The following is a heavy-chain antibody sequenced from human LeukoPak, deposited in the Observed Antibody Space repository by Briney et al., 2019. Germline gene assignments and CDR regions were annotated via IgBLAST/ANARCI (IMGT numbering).Heavy chain of an antibody. CDR2: INGSSSDT. J-gene: IGHJ5*02. V-gene: IGHV3-11*03. Sequence: PGGSLRLSCAASGFTFSDYYMTWIRQAPGRGLEWISYINGSSSDTKYADSVKGRFTISRDNAKNSLYLLMNSLRAEDTAVYYCARRGTTYCTVDSCHPNWFDPWRQGTLVTVSS. CDR1: GFTFSDYY. CDR3: ARRGTTYCTVDSCHPNWFDP. D-gene: IGHD2-15*01.